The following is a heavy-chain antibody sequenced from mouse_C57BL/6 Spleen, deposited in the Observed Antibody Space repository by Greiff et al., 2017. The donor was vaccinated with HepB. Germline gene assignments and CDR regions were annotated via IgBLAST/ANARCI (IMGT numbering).Heavy chain of an antibody. J-gene: IGHJ2*01. CDR2: IDPSDSYT. V-gene: IGHV1-59*01. CDR3: ARMTTGDY. Sequence: QVQLQQPGAELVRPGTSVKLSCKASGYTFTSYWMHWVKQSPGQGLEWIGVIDPSDSYTNYNQKFKGKATLTVDTSSSTAYMQLSSLTSEDSAVYYCARMTTGDYWGQGTTLTVSS. D-gene: IGHD2-13*01. CDR1: GYTFTSYW.